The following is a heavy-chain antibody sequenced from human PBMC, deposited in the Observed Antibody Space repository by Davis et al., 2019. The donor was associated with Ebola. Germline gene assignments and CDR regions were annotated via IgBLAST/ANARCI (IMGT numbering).Heavy chain of an antibody. Sequence: PSETLSLTCTVSGGSISSGSYYWSWIRQPAGKGLEWIGHIYTSGSTNYNPSLKSRVTISVDTSKNQFSLKLSSVTAADTAVYYCARGKWELLLYFDYWGQGTLVTVSS. V-gene: IGHV4-61*09. CDR1: GGSISSGSYY. D-gene: IGHD1-26*01. CDR3: ARGKWELLLYFDY. CDR2: IYTSGST. J-gene: IGHJ4*02.